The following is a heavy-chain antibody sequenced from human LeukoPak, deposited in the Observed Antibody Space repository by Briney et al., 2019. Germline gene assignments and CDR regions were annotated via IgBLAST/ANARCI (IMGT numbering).Heavy chain of an antibody. D-gene: IGHD3-16*02. J-gene: IGHJ3*02. CDR2: IIPIFGTA. V-gene: IGHV1-69*05. CDR1: GGTFSSYA. CDR3: ARDGDYVWGSYRYTDLDAFDI. Sequence: SVKVSCRASGGTFSSYAISWVRQAPGQGLEWMGGIIPIFGTANYAQKFQGRVTITTDESTSTAYMELSSLRSEDTAVYYCARDGDYVWGSYRYTDLDAFDIWGQGTMVTVSS.